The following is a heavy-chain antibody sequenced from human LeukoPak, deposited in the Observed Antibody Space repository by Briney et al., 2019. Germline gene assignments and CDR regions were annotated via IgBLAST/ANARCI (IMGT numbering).Heavy chain of an antibody. CDR1: GGTFSSYA. V-gene: IGHV1-69*01. CDR2: IISIFGTA. CDR3: ARASAYGGNPDYYYYYYMDV. J-gene: IGHJ6*03. D-gene: IGHD4-23*01. Sequence: GSSVKVSCKASGGTFSSYAISWVRQAPGQGLEWMGGIISIFGTANYAQKFQGRVTITADESTSTAYMELSSLRSEDTAVYYCARASAYGGNPDYYYYYYMDVWGKGTTVTVSS.